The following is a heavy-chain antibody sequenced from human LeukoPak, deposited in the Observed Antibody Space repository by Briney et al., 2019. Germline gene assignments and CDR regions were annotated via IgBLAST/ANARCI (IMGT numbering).Heavy chain of an antibody. D-gene: IGHD2-15*01. J-gene: IGHJ4*02. CDR2: IKQDGSEK. CDR3: TTDTWYSAGH. Sequence: GGSLRLSCAASGFTFSSYWMSWVRQAPGKGLEWVANIKQDGSEKYYVDSVKGRFTISRDNAKNSLFLQMNSLRAEDTAIYYCTTDTWYSAGHWGQGTLVTVSS. V-gene: IGHV3-7*03. CDR1: GFTFSSYW.